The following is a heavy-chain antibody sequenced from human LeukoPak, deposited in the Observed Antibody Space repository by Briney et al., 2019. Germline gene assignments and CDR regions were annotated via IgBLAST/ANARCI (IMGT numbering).Heavy chain of an antibody. Sequence: SETLSLTCTVSGGSISSYYWSWIRQPAGKGVEWIGRIYTSGSTNYNPSLKSRVTMSVDTSKNQFSLKLSSVTAADTAVYYCARGRSTLTTVHWFDPWGQGTLVTVSS. CDR2: IYTSGST. J-gene: IGHJ5*02. D-gene: IGHD4-17*01. CDR3: ARGRSTLTTVHWFDP. CDR1: GGSISSYY. V-gene: IGHV4-4*07.